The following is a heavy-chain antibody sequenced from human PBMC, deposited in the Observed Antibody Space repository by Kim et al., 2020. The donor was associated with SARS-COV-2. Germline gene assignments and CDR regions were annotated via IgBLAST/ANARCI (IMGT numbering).Heavy chain of an antibody. CDR1: GFTFSNAW. J-gene: IGHJ4*02. V-gene: IGHV3-15*01. CDR3: TPLGIWDSSSCDY. Sequence: GGSLRLSCAASGFTFSNAWMSWVRQAPGKGLEWVGRIKSKTDGGTTDYAAPVKGRFTIARNDSKNTLYLQMNSLKTEDTAVYYCTPLGIWDSSSCDYWGQGTLVTVSS. D-gene: IGHD6-13*01. CDR2: IKSKTDGGTT.